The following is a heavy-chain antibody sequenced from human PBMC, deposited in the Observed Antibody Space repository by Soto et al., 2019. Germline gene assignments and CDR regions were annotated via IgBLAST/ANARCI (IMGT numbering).Heavy chain of an antibody. D-gene: IGHD3-9*01. J-gene: IGHJ4*02. CDR1: GFTFSSYA. Sequence: VQLLESGGGLVQPGGSLRLSCAASGFTFSSYAMSWVRQAPGKGLEWVSAISGSGGSTYYADSVKGRFTISRDNSKNTLYLQMNSLRAEDTAVYYCANSPDYDILTGPIDYWGQGTLVTVSS. V-gene: IGHV3-23*01. CDR3: ANSPDYDILTGPIDY. CDR2: ISGSGGST.